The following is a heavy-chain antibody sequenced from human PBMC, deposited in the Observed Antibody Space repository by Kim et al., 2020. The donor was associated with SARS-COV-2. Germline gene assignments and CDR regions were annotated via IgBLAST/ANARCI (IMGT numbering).Heavy chain of an antibody. Sequence: PSFQGQVTISADTSFSTAYLQWSSLKASDTAMYYCARQGPKWFGDPEIDYWGQGTLVTVSS. V-gene: IGHV5-51*01. J-gene: IGHJ4*02. CDR3: ARQGPKWFGDPEIDY. D-gene: IGHD3-10*01.